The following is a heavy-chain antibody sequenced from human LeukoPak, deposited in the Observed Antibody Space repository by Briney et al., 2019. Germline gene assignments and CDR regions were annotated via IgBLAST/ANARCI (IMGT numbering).Heavy chain of an antibody. CDR1: GFTFSSYA. V-gene: IGHV3-30*04. J-gene: IGHJ4*02. Sequence: GGSLRLSCAASGFTFSSYAMHWVRQAPGKGLEWVAVISYDGSNKYYADSVKGRFTISRDNSKNTLYLQMNSLRAEDTAVHYCARDIIAAAGTAWDYWGQGTLVTVSS. D-gene: IGHD6-13*01. CDR2: ISYDGSNK. CDR3: ARDIIAAAGTAWDY.